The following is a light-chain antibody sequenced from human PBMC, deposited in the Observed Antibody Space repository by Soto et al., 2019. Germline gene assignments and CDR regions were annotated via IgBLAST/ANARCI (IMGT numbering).Light chain of an antibody. CDR1: QGISSY. CDR2: AAS. Sequence: AIRMTQSPSSFSASTGDRVTITCRASQGISSYLAWYQQKPGKAPKLLIYAASTLQSGVPSRFSGSGSGTNFTLTISCLQSEDFATYYCQQYYSYPPPFGQGTKV. J-gene: IGKJ1*01. CDR3: QQYYSYPPP. V-gene: IGKV1-8*01.